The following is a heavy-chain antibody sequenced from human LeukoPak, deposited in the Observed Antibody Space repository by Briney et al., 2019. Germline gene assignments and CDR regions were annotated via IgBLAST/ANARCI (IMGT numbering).Heavy chain of an antibody. D-gene: IGHD5-18*01. J-gene: IGHJ4*02. CDR1: RFTFSSYG. CDR2: ISYDGSNK. Sequence: GGSLRLSCAASRFTFSSYGMHWVRQAPGKGLEWVAVISYDGSNKYYADSVKGRFTISRDNSKNTLYLQMNSLRAEDTAVYYCAKDLAVSYGYSWGQGTLVTVSS. CDR3: AKDLAVSYGYS. V-gene: IGHV3-30*18.